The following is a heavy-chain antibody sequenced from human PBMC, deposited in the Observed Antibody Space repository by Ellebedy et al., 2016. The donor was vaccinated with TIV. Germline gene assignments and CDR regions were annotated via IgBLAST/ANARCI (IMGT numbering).Heavy chain of an antibody. J-gene: IGHJ4*02. CDR3: AIGFGTDS. Sequence: GESLKISCGASGFTFSSVWMAWVRQAPGKGLEWVANIKPDGSEKYYVDSVKGRFTISRDNANNSLYLQMDSLRAEDTAVYYCAIGFGTDSWGQGTQVTVSS. D-gene: IGHD3-3*01. CDR2: IKPDGSEK. V-gene: IGHV3-7*01. CDR1: GFTFSSVW.